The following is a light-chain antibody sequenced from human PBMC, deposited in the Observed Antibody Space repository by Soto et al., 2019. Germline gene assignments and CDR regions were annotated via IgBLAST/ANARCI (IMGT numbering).Light chain of an antibody. CDR3: LQNHNYPRT. J-gene: IGKJ1*01. CDR1: QDISDD. Sequence: AIQMTQSPSSLSASVGDRVTITCRASQDISDDVGWYQQTPGKAPKLLISGASRLQSGVPSRFSGSGSGAQFTLPITSLRPEDSAIYYCLQNHNYPRTFGQGTKVEI. V-gene: IGKV1-6*01. CDR2: GAS.